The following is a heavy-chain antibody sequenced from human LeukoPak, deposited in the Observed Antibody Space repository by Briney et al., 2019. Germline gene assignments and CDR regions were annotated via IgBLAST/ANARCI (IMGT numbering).Heavy chain of an antibody. Sequence: GESLKISCKGSGYSFTSYWIGWVRQMPGKGLEWMGIIYPGDSDTRYSPSFQGQVTISADNSISTAYLQWSSLKASDTAMYYCASSHCSGGSCYSDAFDIWGQGTMVTVSS. CDR2: IYPGDSDT. D-gene: IGHD2-15*01. V-gene: IGHV5-51*01. J-gene: IGHJ3*02. CDR1: GYSFTSYW. CDR3: ASSHCSGGSCYSDAFDI.